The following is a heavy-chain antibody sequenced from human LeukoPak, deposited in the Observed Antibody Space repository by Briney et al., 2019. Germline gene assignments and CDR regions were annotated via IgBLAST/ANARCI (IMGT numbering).Heavy chain of an antibody. CDR2: IYYSGAT. D-gene: IGHD3-16*01. V-gene: IGHV4-59*08. Sequence: SETLSLTCTLSGDSIISYYWSWIRHPPGKGLEWVGYIYYSGATKYNPSLRGRVTISVDTSKNHFSLRMTSVTAADTAMYYCARYDDVPVIRRGFDYWGQGALVTVSS. J-gene: IGHJ4*02. CDR3: ARYDDVPVIRRGFDY. CDR1: GDSIISYY.